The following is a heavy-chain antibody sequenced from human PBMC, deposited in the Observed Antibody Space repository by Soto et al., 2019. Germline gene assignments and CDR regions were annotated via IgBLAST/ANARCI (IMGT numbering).Heavy chain of an antibody. CDR3: ANDMRAEGDYYDSSGYYYYGMDV. V-gene: IGHV3-43*01. D-gene: IGHD3-22*01. J-gene: IGHJ6*02. Sequence: GGSLRLSCAASGFTFDDYTMHWVRQAPGKGLEWVSLISWDGGSTYYADSVKGRFTISRDNSKNSLYLQMNSLRTEDTALYYCANDMRAEGDYYDSSGYYYYGMDVWGQGTTVTVSS. CDR2: ISWDGGST. CDR1: GFTFDDYT.